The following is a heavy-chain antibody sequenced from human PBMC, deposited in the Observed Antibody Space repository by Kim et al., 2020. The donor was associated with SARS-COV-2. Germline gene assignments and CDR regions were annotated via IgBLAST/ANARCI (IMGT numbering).Heavy chain of an antibody. CDR2: ISYDGSNK. J-gene: IGHJ4*02. D-gene: IGHD3-9*01. Sequence: GGSLRLSCAASGFTFSSYAMHWVRQAPGKGLEWVAVISYDGSNKYYADSVKGRFTISRDNSKNTLYLQMNSLRAGDTAVYYCARDDYDILTGSFDYWGQG. V-gene: IGHV3-30-3*01. CDR1: GFTFSSYA. CDR3: ARDDYDILTGSFDY.